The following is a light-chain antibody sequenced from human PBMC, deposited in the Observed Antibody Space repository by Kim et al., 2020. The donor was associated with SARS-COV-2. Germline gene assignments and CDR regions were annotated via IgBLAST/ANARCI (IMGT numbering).Light chain of an antibody. Sequence: TPRQRVTISCSGSSSNIGTNPVNWYQQLPGTAPKLLIYNNYQRPSGVPGRFSGSKSGTSASLAISGLQSEDEGDYYCAAWGDSLMVFGGGTQLTVL. CDR2: NNY. CDR3: AAWGDSLMV. J-gene: IGLJ3*02. CDR1: SSNIGTNP. V-gene: IGLV1-44*01.